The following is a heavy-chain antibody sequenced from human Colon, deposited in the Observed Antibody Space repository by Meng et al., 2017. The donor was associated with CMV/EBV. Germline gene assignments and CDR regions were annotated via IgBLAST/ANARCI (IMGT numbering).Heavy chain of an antibody. V-gene: IGHV3-13*01. CDR1: GFTFSTYD. CDR3: ARARSPTHFDY. Sequence: GESLKISCTASGFTFSTYDFHWVRQPTGEGLEWVSSIGTVGDTYSIGSVKGRFINSREDAKNPVYLQMNGLRDGDTGLYYCARARSPTHFDYWGQGALVTVSS. J-gene: IGHJ4*02. CDR2: IGTVGDT.